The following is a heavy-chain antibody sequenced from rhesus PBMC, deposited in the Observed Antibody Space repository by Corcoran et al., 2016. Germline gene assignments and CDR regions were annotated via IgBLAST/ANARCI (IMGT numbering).Heavy chain of an antibody. J-gene: IGHJ4*01. D-gene: IGHD2-21*01. CDR2: INSGGVSK. CDR1: GFTFSTYG. Sequence: EVQLAETGGGLVQPGGSLKLSCAASGFTFSTYGMSWVRQAPGKGLAWVSRINSGGVSKYNAESVKGRYTNSRNNSKTTRSLQMNSLRTEDTAVYYCAKAGLVVVATSYYFDYWGQGVLVTVSS. CDR3: AKAGLVVVATSYYFDY. V-gene: IGHV3S5*01.